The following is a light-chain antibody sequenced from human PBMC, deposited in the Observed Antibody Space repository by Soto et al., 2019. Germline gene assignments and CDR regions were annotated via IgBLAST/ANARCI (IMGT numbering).Light chain of an antibody. CDR3: QSYDSSFVM. CDR1: GGNIANNY. V-gene: IGLV6-57*04. J-gene: IGLJ3*02. Sequence: NFMLTQPHSVSESPGKTVTISCTRSGGNIANNYVQWYQQRPGSAPTMMIYEGKQRPSGVPDRFSGSTDGSSNSASLTISGLQTEDEADYYCQSYDSSFVMFGGGTQLTVL. CDR2: EGK.